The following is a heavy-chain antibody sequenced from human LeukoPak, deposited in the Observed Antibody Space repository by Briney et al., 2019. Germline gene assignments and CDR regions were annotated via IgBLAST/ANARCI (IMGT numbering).Heavy chain of an antibody. D-gene: IGHD3-16*01. Sequence: ASVKVSCKASGGTFSSYAISWVRQAPGQGLEWMGGIIPIFGTANYAQKFQGRVTITADKSTSTAYMELSRLRSEDTAVYYCARVANDYVWGSQLNWFDPWGQGTLVTVSS. CDR3: ARVANDYVWGSQLNWFDP. J-gene: IGHJ5*02. CDR1: GGTFSSYA. CDR2: IIPIFGTA. V-gene: IGHV1-69*06.